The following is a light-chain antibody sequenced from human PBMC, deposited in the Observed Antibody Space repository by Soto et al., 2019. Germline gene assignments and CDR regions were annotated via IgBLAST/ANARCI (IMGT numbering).Light chain of an antibody. J-gene: IGKJ2*01. CDR2: GAS. CDR3: QQCDSSPVYT. CDR1: QSVSSSY. V-gene: IGKV3-20*01. Sequence: EIVLTQSPGTLSLSPGERATLSCRASQSVSSSYLAWYQQKPGQAPRLLIYGASSRATGIPDRFSGSGSGTDFTLTISRLEPEDFAVYYCQQCDSSPVYTFGQGTKLEIK.